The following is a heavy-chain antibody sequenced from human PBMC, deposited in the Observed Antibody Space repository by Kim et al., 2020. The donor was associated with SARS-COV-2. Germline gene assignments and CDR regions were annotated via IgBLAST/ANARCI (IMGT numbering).Heavy chain of an antibody. CDR1: GGSISSGSYY. D-gene: IGHD6-19*01. J-gene: IGHJ2*01. CDR3: ARLRVAGNLLYFDL. Sequence: SETLSLTCTVSGGSISSGSYYWSWIRQPAGKGLEWIGRIYTSGSTNYNPSLKSRVTISVDTSKNQFSLKLSSVTAADTAVYYCARLRVAGNLLYFDLWGRGTLVTVSS. CDR2: IYTSGST. V-gene: IGHV4-61*02.